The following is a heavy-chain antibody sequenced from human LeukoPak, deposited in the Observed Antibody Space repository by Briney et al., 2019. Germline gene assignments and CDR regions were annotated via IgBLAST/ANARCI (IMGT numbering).Heavy chain of an antibody. V-gene: IGHV1-8*01. CDR1: GYTFTSYD. CDR3: ASSPYYYGSGSYGAFDI. D-gene: IGHD3-10*01. J-gene: IGHJ3*02. CDR2: MNPNSGNT. Sequence: ASVKVSCKASGYTFTSYDINWVRQATGQGLEWMGWMNPNSGNTGYAQKFQGRVTMTRNTSIGTAYMELSSLRSEDTAVYYCASSPYYYGSGSYGAFDIWGQGTMVTVSS.